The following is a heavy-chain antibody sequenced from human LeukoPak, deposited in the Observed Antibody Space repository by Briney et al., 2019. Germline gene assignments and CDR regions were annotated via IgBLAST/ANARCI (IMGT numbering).Heavy chain of an antibody. CDR1: GNSISSYY. V-gene: IGHV4-39*07. Sequence: SETLSLTCTVSGNSISSYYWGWIRQPPGKGLEWIGSIYYSGSTYYNPSLKSRVTISVDTSKNQFSLKLSSVTAADTAVYYCARDAGDYYDSSGYPDYWGQGTLVTVSS. J-gene: IGHJ4*02. CDR2: IYYSGST. D-gene: IGHD3-22*01. CDR3: ARDAGDYYDSSGYPDY.